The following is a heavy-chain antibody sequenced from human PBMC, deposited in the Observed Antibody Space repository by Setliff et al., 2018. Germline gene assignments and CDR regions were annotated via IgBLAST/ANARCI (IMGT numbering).Heavy chain of an antibody. CDR2: IKQDGSEK. Sequence: PGGSLRLSCEASGFTFTSYWMSWVRQAPGKGLEWVANIKQDGSEKYYVDSVKGRCTISRDISKNTLYLHMNNLRAEDTAVYYCAKELAVAGSCIYYWGQGTLVTVS. CDR1: GFTFTSYW. CDR3: AKELAVAGSCIYY. D-gene: IGHD6-19*01. J-gene: IGHJ4*02. V-gene: IGHV3-7*01.